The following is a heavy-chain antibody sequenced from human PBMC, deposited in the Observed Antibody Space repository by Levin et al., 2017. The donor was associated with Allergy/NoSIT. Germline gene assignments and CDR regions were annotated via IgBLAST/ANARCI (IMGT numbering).Heavy chain of an antibody. CDR3: ARDGPEGNSGYDYYFDY. D-gene: IGHD5-12*01. Sequence: GASVKVSCKASGGTFSSYAISWVRQAPGQGLEWMGGIIPIFGTANYAQKFQGRVTITADESTSTAYMELSSLRSEDTAVYYCARDGPEGNSGYDYYFDYWGQGTLVTVSS. CDR1: GGTFSSYA. CDR2: IIPIFGTA. V-gene: IGHV1-69*13. J-gene: IGHJ4*02.